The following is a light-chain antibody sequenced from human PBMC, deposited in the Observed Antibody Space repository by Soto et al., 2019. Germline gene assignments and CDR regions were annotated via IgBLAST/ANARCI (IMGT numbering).Light chain of an antibody. CDR3: MQTTHWPVT. Sequence: DVVMTQSPHSLPVTLGQPASISCRSSQSLVYSDGNTYLNWFQQRPGQSPRRLIYKVSYRDSGVPDRFSGSGSGTDFTLKISRVEADDVGHYYCMQTTHWPVTFGGGTKVEIK. CDR1: QSLVYSDGNTY. CDR2: KVS. J-gene: IGKJ4*01. V-gene: IGKV2-30*01.